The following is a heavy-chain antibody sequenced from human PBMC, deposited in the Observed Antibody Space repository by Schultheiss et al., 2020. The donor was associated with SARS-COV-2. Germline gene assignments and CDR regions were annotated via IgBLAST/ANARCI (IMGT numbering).Heavy chain of an antibody. CDR3: ARHYSNFDY. Sequence: SETLSLTCTVSGGSISSGSYYWSWIRQPPGKGLEWIGRIYTSGSTNYNPSLKSRVTMSVDTSKNQFSLKLSSVTAADTAVYYCARHYSNFDYWGQGTLVTVSS. CDR1: GGSISSGSYY. V-gene: IGHV4-61*02. D-gene: IGHD4-11*01. CDR2: IYTSGST. J-gene: IGHJ4*02.